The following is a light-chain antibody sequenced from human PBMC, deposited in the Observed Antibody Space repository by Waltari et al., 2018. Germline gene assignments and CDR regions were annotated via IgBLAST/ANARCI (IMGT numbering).Light chain of an antibody. J-gene: IGKJ2*01. Sequence: DILMTQSPSSLSASVGDRVTITCRTSQSIARHLNWFQQKSGRAPNLLIYGASSLQRGVPSRFAGFGSGTGFTLTISSLQPEDFATYYCQQTYTTPNTFGQGTKVEIK. V-gene: IGKV1-39*01. CDR2: GAS. CDR3: QQTYTTPNT. CDR1: QSIARH.